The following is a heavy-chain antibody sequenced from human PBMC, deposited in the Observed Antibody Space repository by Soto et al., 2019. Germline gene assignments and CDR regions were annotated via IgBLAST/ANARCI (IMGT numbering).Heavy chain of an antibody. V-gene: IGHV3-33*01. CDR1: GFIFKKYG. D-gene: IGHD3-10*01. CDR3: ARAGVENWLDP. Sequence: VQLVESGGGVVQPGRSLRLSCEGSGFIFKKYGMHWVRQAPGKGLEWVAIIWYDGSNDFYADSVKGRFTISKDNSKNKVYLEMDSLRVEDTAIYYCARAGVENWLDPWGQGTLVTVSS. CDR2: IWYDGSND. J-gene: IGHJ5*02.